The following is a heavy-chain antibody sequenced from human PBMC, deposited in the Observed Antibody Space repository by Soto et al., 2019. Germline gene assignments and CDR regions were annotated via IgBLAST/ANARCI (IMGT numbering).Heavy chain of an antibody. CDR1: GGAFIGYY. V-gene: IGHV4-34*01. CDR2: INHSGST. Sequence: SETLSLTCAVYGGAFIGYYCILIRQPPGKWLEWIVEINHSGSTNYNPSLKSRVTISVDTSKNQFSLKLSSVTAADTAVYYCAIAAAGKFDYWGQGTLVTVSS. J-gene: IGHJ4*02. D-gene: IGHD6-13*01. CDR3: AIAAAGKFDY.